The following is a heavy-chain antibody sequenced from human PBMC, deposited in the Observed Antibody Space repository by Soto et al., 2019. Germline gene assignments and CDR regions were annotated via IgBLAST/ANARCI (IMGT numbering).Heavy chain of an antibody. D-gene: IGHD3-3*01. J-gene: IGHJ6*02. V-gene: IGHV1-69*13. CDR1: GGPISSYA. Sequence: ASVKVSCKASGGPISSYAISWVRQAPGQGLEWMGGIIPIFGTANYAQKFQGRVTITADESTSTAYMELSSLRSEDTAVYYWARSYDFWSGYSSVPLSYYYGMDVWGQGTTVTAP. CDR2: IIPIFGTA. CDR3: ARSYDFWSGYSSVPLSYYYGMDV.